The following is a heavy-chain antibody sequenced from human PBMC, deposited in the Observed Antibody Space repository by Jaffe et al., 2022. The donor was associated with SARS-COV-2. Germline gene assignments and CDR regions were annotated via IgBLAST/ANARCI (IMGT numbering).Heavy chain of an antibody. Sequence: QVQLVQSGAEVKKPGSSVKVSCKASGGTFSSYAISWVRQAPGQGLEWMGGIIPIFGTANYAQKFQGRVTITADESTSTAYMELSSLRSEDTAVYYCARLSKDLGHYSSGSYEDLGWYFDLWGRGTLVTVSS. D-gene: IGHD6-19*01. V-gene: IGHV1-69*01. CDR2: IIPIFGTA. CDR1: GGTFSSYA. J-gene: IGHJ2*01. CDR3: ARLSKDLGHYSSGSYEDLGWYFDL.